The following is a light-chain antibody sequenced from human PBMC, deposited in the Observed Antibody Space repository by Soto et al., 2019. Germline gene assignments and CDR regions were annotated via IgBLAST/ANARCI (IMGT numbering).Light chain of an antibody. CDR2: EDN. CDR1: SGSIASNY. Sequence: NFMLAQPHSVSESPGKTVTISCTRSSGSIASNYMQWFQQRPGSSPTVVIYEDNQRPSGVPDRFSGSIDSSSNSASLTISGLKTEDEADYYCQSYDSSNQGVFGGGTKLTVL. J-gene: IGLJ2*01. CDR3: QSYDSSNQGV. V-gene: IGLV6-57*01.